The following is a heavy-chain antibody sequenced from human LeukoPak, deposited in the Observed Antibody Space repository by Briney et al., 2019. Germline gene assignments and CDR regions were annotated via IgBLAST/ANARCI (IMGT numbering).Heavy chain of an antibody. V-gene: IGHV3-48*04. J-gene: IGHJ4*02. D-gene: IGHD6-19*01. CDR3: ARVQRGIAVALDY. CDR1: GFTYSNYW. Sequence: PGGSLRLPCAASGFTYSNYWMTWVRQAPGKGLEWVSYISTTGSSIYYADSVKGRFTISRDNVKNLLYLQMNSLRAEDTAVYYCARVQRGIAVALDYWGQGTLATVSS. CDR2: ISTTGSSI.